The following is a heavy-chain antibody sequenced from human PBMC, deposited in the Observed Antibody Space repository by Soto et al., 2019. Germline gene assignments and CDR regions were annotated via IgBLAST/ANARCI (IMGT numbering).Heavy chain of an antibody. J-gene: IGHJ5*02. CDR1: GFTFSGSE. D-gene: IGHD3-9*01. CDR3: ARASYFYEKTAYYAKSFKWLDP. V-gene: IGHV3-30*14. CDR2: ISYDGDNK. Sequence: QVQLLESGGGVGQSGRSLRLSCAASGFTFSGSEMHWVRQAPGKGLEWVAVISYDGDNKYYADSVKGRFTVSRDNSRNTLHRQMDSLRPEDTAVYYCARASYFYEKTAYYAKSFKWLDPWGQGTLLTVSS.